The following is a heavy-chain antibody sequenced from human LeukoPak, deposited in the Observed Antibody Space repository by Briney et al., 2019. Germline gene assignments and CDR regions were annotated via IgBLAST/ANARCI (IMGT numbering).Heavy chain of an antibody. D-gene: IGHD5-18*01. J-gene: IGHJ4*02. V-gene: IGHV3-30-3*01. CDR1: GFTFSSYA. CDR3: ASHGYSYGYLRAYYFDY. Sequence: GGSLRLSCAASGFTFSSYAMHWVRQAPGKGLEWVAVISYDGSNKYYADSVKGRFTISRDNSKNTLYLQMNSLRAEDTAVYYCASHGYSYGYLRAYYFDYWGQGTLVTVSS. CDR2: ISYDGSNK.